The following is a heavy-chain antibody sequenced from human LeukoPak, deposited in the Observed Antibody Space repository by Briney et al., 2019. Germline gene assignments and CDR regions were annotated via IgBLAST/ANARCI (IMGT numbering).Heavy chain of an antibody. Sequence: GGSLRLSCAASGFTFSSYSMNWVRQAPGKGLEWVSSISSSSSYIYYADSVKGRFTISRDNAKNSLYLQMNSLGAEDTAVYYCARDPHDYGDHFDYWGQGTLVTVSS. CDR2: ISSSSSYI. D-gene: IGHD4-17*01. J-gene: IGHJ4*02. CDR3: ARDPHDYGDHFDY. CDR1: GFTFSSYS. V-gene: IGHV3-21*01.